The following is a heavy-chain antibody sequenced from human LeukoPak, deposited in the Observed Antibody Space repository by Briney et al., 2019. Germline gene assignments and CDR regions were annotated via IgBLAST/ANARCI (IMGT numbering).Heavy chain of an antibody. D-gene: IGHD1-26*01. CDR1: GGSISSSSYY. V-gene: IGHV4-39*01. CDR2: IYYSGST. Sequence: PSETLSLTCTVSGGSISSSSYYWGWIRQPPGKGLEWIGSIYYSGSTYYNPSLKGRVTVSVDTSKNQFSLKLSSVTAADTAVYYCARRIVGVIDAFDYWGQGALVTVSS. J-gene: IGHJ4*02. CDR3: ARRIVGVIDAFDY.